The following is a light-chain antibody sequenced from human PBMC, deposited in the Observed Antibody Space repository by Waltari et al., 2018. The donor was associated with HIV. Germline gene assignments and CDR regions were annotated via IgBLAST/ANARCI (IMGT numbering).Light chain of an antibody. CDR2: TNN. Sequence: QSALTQPPSVSGAPGPRVTIFCTGSSSNIGAGEDVHWFQQVPGTAPKLLIYTNNNRPSGVPDRFSGSKSGTSASLAITGLQAEDESDYYCQSYDNGLSGWVFGGGTKLTVL. V-gene: IGLV1-40*01. CDR3: QSYDNGLSGWV. J-gene: IGLJ3*02. CDR1: SSNIGAGED.